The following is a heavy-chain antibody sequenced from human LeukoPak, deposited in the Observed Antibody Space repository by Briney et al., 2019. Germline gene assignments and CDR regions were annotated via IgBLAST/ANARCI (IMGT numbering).Heavy chain of an antibody. D-gene: IGHD1-7*01. V-gene: IGHV1-2*02. CDR2: INPNSGGT. Sequence: ASVKVSCKASGYTFTGYYMHWVRQAPGQGLEWMGWINPNSGGTNYAQKFQGRVTMTRDTSISTAYMELSRLRSDDTAVYYCARVATGTTQAFDIWGQGIMVTVSS. CDR3: ARVATGTTQAFDI. CDR1: GYTFTGYY. J-gene: IGHJ3*02.